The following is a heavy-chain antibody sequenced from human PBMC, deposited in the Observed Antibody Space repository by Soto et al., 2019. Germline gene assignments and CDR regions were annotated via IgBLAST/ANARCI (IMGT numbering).Heavy chain of an antibody. Sequence: ASVKVSCKASGYTFTSYYVHWVRQAPGLGLEWMGIINPSGGSTTYAQKFQGRVTMTRDTSTSTVYMELSSLRSEDTAVYYCARGGVESIYGMDVWGQGTTVTVSS. CDR1: GYTFTSYY. D-gene: IGHD3-3*01. CDR2: INPSGGST. CDR3: ARGGVESIYGMDV. J-gene: IGHJ6*02. V-gene: IGHV1-46*01.